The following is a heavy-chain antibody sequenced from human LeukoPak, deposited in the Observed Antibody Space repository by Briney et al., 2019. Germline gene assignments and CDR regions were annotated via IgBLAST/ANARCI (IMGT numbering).Heavy chain of an antibody. CDR1: GFTFSTYA. J-gene: IGHJ6*02. V-gene: IGHV3-21*01. CDR2: ISSSSSYI. CDR3: ASRAGCSSTSCLNYYGMDV. D-gene: IGHD2-2*01. Sequence: GGSLRLSRAASGFTFSTYAMNWVRQAPGKGLEWVSSISSSSSYIYYADSVKGRFTISRDNAKNSLYLQMNSLRAEDTAVYYCASRAGCSSTSCLNYYGMDVWGQGTTVTVSS.